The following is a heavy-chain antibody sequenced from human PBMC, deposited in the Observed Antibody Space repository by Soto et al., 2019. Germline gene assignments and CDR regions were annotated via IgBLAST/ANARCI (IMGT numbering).Heavy chain of an antibody. V-gene: IGHV1-69*08. CDR2: IIPILGIA. Sequence: QVQLVQSGAEVKKPGSSVKVSCKASGGTFSSYTISWVRQAPGQGLEWMGRIIPILGIANYAQKFQGRVTITADKSPSTAYMELSSLRSEDTAVYYCARDQRDGYNSMSLDYWGQGTLVTVSS. CDR1: GGTFSSYT. D-gene: IGHD5-12*01. CDR3: ARDQRDGYNSMSLDY. J-gene: IGHJ4*02.